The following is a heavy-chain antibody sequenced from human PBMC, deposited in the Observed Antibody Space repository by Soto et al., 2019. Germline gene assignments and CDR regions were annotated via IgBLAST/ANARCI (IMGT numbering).Heavy chain of an antibody. J-gene: IGHJ6*02. CDR2: IQSKTDGGAT. CDR3: ASAACSSTICSSRTALDV. D-gene: IGHD2-2*01. CDR1: GFTFNNAW. Sequence: NPGGSLRLSCAASGFTFNNAWMSWVRQAPGKGLEWVGRIQSKTDGGATDYAAPVKGRFTISRDDSKNTLSLQMNSLGTEDTAVYYCASAACSSTICSSRTALDVWGQGTTVTVSS. V-gene: IGHV3-15*01.